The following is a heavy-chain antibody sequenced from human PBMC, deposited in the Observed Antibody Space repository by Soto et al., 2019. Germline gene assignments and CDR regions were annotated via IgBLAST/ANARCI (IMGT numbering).Heavy chain of an antibody. D-gene: IGHD4-17*01. CDR2: IYYSGST. Sequence: LSETLSLTCTVSGGSISRYYWGWIRQPPGKGLEWIGYIYYSGSTNYNPSLKSRVTISVDTSKNQFSLKLSSVTAADTAVYYCARRYGDYFDFWGQGTLVTVS. CDR1: GGSISRYY. CDR3: ARRYGDYFDF. V-gene: IGHV4-59*08. J-gene: IGHJ4*02.